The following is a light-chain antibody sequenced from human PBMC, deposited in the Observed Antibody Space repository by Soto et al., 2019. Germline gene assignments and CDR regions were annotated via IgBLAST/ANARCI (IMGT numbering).Light chain of an antibody. J-gene: IGLJ1*01. CDR2: DNN. CDR3: ATWDDSLSAAG. Sequence: QSVLTQPPSVSAAPGQTVTISCSGTSSNIGNNYVSWYQHLPGTAPKLLISDNNNRPSGIPDRFSGSKSGTSPTLAITGLQTGDEADYYCATWDDSLSAAGFGPGTKLTVL. V-gene: IGLV1-51*01. CDR1: SSNIGNNY.